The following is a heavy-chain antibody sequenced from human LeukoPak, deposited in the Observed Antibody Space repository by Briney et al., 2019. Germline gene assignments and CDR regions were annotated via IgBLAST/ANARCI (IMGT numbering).Heavy chain of an antibody. V-gene: IGHV1-8*01. CDR1: GYTFTSYD. CDR2: MNPNSGNT. J-gene: IGHJ4*02. CDR3: ARGSRDGYNYYFDY. Sequence: ASVKVTCKASGYTFTSYDINRVRQATGQGLEWMGWMNPNSGNTGYAQKFQGRVTMTRNTSISTAYMELSSLRSEDTAVCYCARGSRDGYNYYFDYWGQGTLVTVSS. D-gene: IGHD5-24*01.